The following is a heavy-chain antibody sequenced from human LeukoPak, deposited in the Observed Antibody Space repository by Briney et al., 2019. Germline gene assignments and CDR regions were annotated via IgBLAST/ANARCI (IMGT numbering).Heavy chain of an antibody. J-gene: IGHJ4*02. CDR3: ARGYCTNGVCYSPHFDY. V-gene: IGHV4-38-2*02. D-gene: IGHD2-8*01. CDR1: DYSISSGYF. CDR2: IFHTGSS. Sequence: PSETLSLTCTVSDYSISSGYFWTWIRQPPGKGLEWIGSIFHTGSSYYNPSLKSPVAISVDTSKNQFSLKLSSVTAADTAVYYCARGYCTNGVCYSPHFDYWGQGTLVTVSS.